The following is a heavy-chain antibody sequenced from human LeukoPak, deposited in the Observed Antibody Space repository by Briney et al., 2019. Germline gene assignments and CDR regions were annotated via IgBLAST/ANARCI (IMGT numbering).Heavy chain of an antibody. CDR1: GFIFSNYN. V-gene: IGHV3-33*01. CDR2: IWYEGSNE. D-gene: IGHD3-10*02. Sequence: PGASLRLSCAASGFIFSNYNMHWVRQAPGKGLEWVAAIWYEGSNEHYADSVKGRFTVSRDNSKNILYLHMNSLRADDTAVYYCARETPMFYWGQGTLVTVSS. CDR3: ARETPMFY. J-gene: IGHJ4*02.